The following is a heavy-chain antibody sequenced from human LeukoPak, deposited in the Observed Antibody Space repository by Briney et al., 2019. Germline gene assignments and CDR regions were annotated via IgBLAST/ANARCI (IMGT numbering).Heavy chain of an antibody. CDR1: GGSISSYH. V-gene: IGHV4-59*08. D-gene: IGHD5-12*01. J-gene: IGHJ4*02. CDR2: IYYSGST. Sequence: PSETLSLTCTVSGGSISSYHWSWIRQPPGKGLEWIGYIYYSGSTNYNPSLKSRFTISVDTSKNQFSLRLSSVTAADTAVYYCARLSGFSGYDGPLDYWGQGTLVTVSS. CDR3: ARLSGFSGYDGPLDY.